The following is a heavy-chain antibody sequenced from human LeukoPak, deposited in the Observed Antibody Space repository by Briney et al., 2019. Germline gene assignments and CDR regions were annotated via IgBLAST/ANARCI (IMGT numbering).Heavy chain of an antibody. J-gene: IGHJ4*02. D-gene: IGHD3-22*01. CDR2: IYSDNT. Sequence: GGSLRLSCTVSGFTVSSNSMSWVRQAPGKGLEWVSFIYSDNTHYSDSVKGRFTISRDNSKNTLYLQMNSLRAEDTAVYYCARDLIRVPDSSGYSFYFWGQGTLVTVSS. CDR1: GFTVSSNS. CDR3: ARDLIRVPDSSGYSFYF. V-gene: IGHV3-53*01.